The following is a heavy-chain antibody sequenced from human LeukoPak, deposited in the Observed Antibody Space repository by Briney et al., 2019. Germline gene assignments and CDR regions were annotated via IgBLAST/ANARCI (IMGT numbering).Heavy chain of an antibody. Sequence: SETLSLTCTVSGGSISSYYWSWIAQPPGKGLKWIGYIYYSGSTNYNPSLKSRVTISVDTSKNQFSLKLSSVTAADTAVYYCARRGRFGTVFDYWGQGTLVTVSS. J-gene: IGHJ4*02. D-gene: IGHD3-16*01. V-gene: IGHV4-59*08. CDR1: GGSISSYY. CDR3: ARRGRFGTVFDY. CDR2: IYYSGST.